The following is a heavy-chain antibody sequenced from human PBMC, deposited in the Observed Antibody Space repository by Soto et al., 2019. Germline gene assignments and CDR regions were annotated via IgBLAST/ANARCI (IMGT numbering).Heavy chain of an antibody. V-gene: IGHV1-2*04. CDR1: GYTFTCYY. J-gene: IGHJ4*02. CDR3: ARSLRRITIFGVVMRKEYYFDY. D-gene: IGHD3-3*01. Sequence: XSVKVSCKASGYTFTCYYMHWVRQAPGQGLEWMGWINPNSGGTNYAQKFQGWVTMTRDTSISTAYMELSRLRSDDTAVYYCARSLRRITIFGVVMRKEYYFDYWGQGTLVTVSS. CDR2: INPNSGGT.